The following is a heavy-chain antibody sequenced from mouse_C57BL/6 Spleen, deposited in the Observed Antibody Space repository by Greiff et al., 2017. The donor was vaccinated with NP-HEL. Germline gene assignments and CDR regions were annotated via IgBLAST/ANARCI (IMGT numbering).Heavy chain of an antibody. J-gene: IGHJ1*03. V-gene: IGHV1-82*01. CDR3: APAITTVVEGYFDV. CDR1: GYAFSSSW. D-gene: IGHD1-1*01. CDR2: IYPGDGDT. Sequence: VKLMESGPELVKPGASVKISCKASGYAFSSSWMNWVKQRPGKGLEWIGRIYPGDGDTNYNGKFKGKATLTADKSSSTAYMQLSSLTSEDSAVYFCAPAITTVVEGYFDVWGTGTTVTVSS.